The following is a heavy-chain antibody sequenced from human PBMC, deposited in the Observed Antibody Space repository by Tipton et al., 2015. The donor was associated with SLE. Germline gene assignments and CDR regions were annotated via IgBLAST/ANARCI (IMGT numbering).Heavy chain of an antibody. CDR1: NGSITSLYDY. Sequence: TLSLTCTVSNGSITSLYDYWGWVRQPPGKGLEWLGSVFYGGRYYYNASLRSRVTISVDTVKTQVSLKLTSVTAADTAVYYCAQAHLWGSYRYASDIWGQGTMVTVSS. CDR3: AQAHLWGSYRYASDI. V-gene: IGHV4-39*07. J-gene: IGHJ3*02. D-gene: IGHD3-16*02. CDR2: VFYGGRY.